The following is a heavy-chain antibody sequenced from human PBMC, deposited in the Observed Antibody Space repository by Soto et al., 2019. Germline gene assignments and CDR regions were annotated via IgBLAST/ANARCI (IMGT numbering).Heavy chain of an antibody. CDR1: GGSISSYY. J-gene: IGHJ6*03. Sequence: QVQLQESGPGLVKPSETLSLTCTVSGGSISSYYWSWIRQPPGKGLEWIGYIYYSGSTNYNPSLTSRVTISVDTSKHQFSLKLSSVTAADTAVYYCARVGPSGITMVRGVISGYMDVWGKGTTVTVSS. D-gene: IGHD3-10*01. CDR3: ARVGPSGITMVRGVISGYMDV. V-gene: IGHV4-59*01. CDR2: IYYSGST.